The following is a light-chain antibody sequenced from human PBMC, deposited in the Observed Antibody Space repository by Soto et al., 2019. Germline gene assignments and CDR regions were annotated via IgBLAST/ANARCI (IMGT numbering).Light chain of an antibody. V-gene: IGKV3-20*01. J-gene: IGKJ1*01. CDR2: GAS. Sequence: EIVLTQSPGTLSLSPGERATLSCRASESISRSYLAWYQQRPGQAPRLLIFGASIRATGIPDRFSGSGSGTDFSLTISRLEPEDFAVFYCQQYGSSPTTFGQGTKVEIK. CDR3: QQYGSSPTT. CDR1: ESISRSY.